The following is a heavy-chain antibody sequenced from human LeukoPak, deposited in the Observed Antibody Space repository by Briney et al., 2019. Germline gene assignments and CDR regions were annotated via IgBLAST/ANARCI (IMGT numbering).Heavy chain of an antibody. CDR2: IYYSGST. CDR3: ARDSPYRGGITMIVVVNSYYYYGMDV. V-gene: IGHV4-39*02. Sequence: SETLSLTCTVSGGSISSSSYYWGWIRQPPGKGLEWIGSIYYSGSTYYNPSLKSRVTISVDTSKNQFSLKLSSVTAADTAVYYCARDSPYRGGITMIVVVNSYYYYGMDVWGQGTTVTVSS. D-gene: IGHD3-22*01. J-gene: IGHJ6*02. CDR1: GGSISSSSYY.